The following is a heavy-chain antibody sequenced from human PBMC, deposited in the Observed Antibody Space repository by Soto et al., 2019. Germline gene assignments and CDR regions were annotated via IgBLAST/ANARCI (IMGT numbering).Heavy chain of an antibody. CDR2: IDSDGSST. Sequence: EVQLVESGGGLVQPGGSLRLSCAASGFTFSSYWMHWVRQVPGKGLVWVSHIDSDGSSTTYADSVRGRFTISRDNANNTLYLQMNSLRVEDTAVYFCVRDAVGLGIDYWGLGTLVTVSS. CDR3: VRDAVGLGIDY. D-gene: IGHD1-26*01. CDR1: GFTFSSYW. J-gene: IGHJ4*02. V-gene: IGHV3-74*01.